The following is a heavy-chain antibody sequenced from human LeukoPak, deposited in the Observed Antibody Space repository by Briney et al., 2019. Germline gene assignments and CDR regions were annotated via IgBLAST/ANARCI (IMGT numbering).Heavy chain of an antibody. CDR2: VNEDGSAK. CDR1: GFSFKNVW. D-gene: IGHD1-1*01. Sequence: GGSLRLSCAASGFSFKNVWMSWVRQAPGKGLESVAIVNEDGSAKYYLDSVKGRFTISRDNARNSLYLEMNSLRAEDTAVYYCARDYWRSIDHWGQGTLVTVSS. V-gene: IGHV3-7*01. CDR3: ARDYWRSIDH. J-gene: IGHJ4*02.